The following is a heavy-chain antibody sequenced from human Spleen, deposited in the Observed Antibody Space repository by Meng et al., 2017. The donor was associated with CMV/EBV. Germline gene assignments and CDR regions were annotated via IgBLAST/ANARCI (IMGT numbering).Heavy chain of an antibody. Sequence: FTCSGYGMAWGRQAPGKGLEWVAVIWSDGSNKYYGDSVKGRFTISRDNSKNTLYLQMNSLRAEDTAVYYCAQDQGGCSSATCPPWFDPWGQGTLVTVSS. CDR2: IWSDGSNK. CDR1: FTCSGYG. CDR3: AQDQGGCSSATCPPWFDP. J-gene: IGHJ5*02. D-gene: IGHD2-2*01. V-gene: IGHV3-33*03.